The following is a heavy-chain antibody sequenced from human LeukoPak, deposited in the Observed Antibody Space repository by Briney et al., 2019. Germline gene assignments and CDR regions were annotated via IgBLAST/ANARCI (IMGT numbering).Heavy chain of an antibody. CDR3: ARQDSGSYLYFDY. CDR2: IYYSGST. J-gene: IGHJ4*02. V-gene: IGHV4-39*01. CDR1: GGSISSSSYY. Sequence: KPSETLSLTCTVSGGSISSSSYYWGWIRQPPGKGLEWIGSIYYSGSTYYNPSLKSRVTISVDTSKSQFSLKLSSVTAADTAVYYCARQDSGSYLYFDYWGQGTLVTVSS. D-gene: IGHD1-26*01.